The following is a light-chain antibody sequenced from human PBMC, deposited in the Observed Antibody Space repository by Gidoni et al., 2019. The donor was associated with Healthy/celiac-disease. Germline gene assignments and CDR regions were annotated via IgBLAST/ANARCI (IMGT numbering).Light chain of an antibody. CDR2: EVS. CDR3: SSYTSSSTPYV. Sequence: QSAMTQPASVSGSPGQSITISCTGTSSDVGGYNYVSWYQQHPGKAPKLMFYEVSNRPSGVSNRFSGSKSGNTASLTISGLQAEDEADYYCSSYTSSSTPYVFGTGTKVTVL. J-gene: IGLJ1*01. V-gene: IGLV2-14*01. CDR1: SSDVGGYNY.